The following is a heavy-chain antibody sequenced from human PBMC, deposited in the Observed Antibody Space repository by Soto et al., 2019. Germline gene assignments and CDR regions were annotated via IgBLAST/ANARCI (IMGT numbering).Heavy chain of an antibody. V-gene: IGHV3-23*01. J-gene: IGHJ4*02. CDR2: ISGSGGST. CDR1: GFTFSSYA. D-gene: IGHD5-18*01. Sequence: HPGGSLRLSCAASGFTFSSYAMSWVRQAPGKGLEWVSAISGSGGSTYYADSVKGRFTISRDNSKNTLYLQMNSLRAEDTAVYYCAKAQAGYSYGYDYWGQGTLVTVSS. CDR3: AKAQAGYSYGYDY.